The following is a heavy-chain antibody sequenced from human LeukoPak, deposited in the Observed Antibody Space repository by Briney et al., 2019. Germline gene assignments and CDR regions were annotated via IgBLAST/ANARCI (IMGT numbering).Heavy chain of an antibody. CDR2: INHSGST. Sequence: SETLSLTCAVYGGSFSGYYWSWIRQPPGKGLEWIGEINHSGSTNYNPSLKSRVTISVDTSKNQFSLKLSSVTAADTAVYFCARGPPTDYYDSSGFYYVFDYWGQGTLVAVSS. CDR1: GGSFSGYY. J-gene: IGHJ4*02. D-gene: IGHD3-22*01. CDR3: ARGPPTDYYDSSGFYYVFDY. V-gene: IGHV4-34*01.